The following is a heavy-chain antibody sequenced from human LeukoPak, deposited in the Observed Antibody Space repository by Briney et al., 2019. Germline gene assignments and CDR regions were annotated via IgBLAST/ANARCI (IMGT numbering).Heavy chain of an antibody. V-gene: IGHV7-4-1*02. CDR2: INTKTGDP. Sequence: ASVKVSCKGSGYTFSKYAMNWVRQAPGQGLEWMGWINTKTGDPTYGQGFTGRFVFSLETSVSTAYLQINSLKAEDTAVYYCARGGGGAVVPALWGQGTLVTVAS. CDR3: ARGGGGAVVPAL. J-gene: IGHJ4*02. D-gene: IGHD2-2*01. CDR1: GYTFSKYA.